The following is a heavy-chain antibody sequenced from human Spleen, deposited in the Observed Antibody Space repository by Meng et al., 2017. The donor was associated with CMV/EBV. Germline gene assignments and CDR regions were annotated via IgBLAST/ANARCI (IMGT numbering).Heavy chain of an antibody. J-gene: IGHJ4*02. Sequence: VSCRASGYTFTSYDINWVRQGNGQGLEWRGWMNTNSGNTGYAQKCQGRVTMTRNTSISTAYMELSSLRSEDTAVYYCARMPGGYADYWGQGTLVTVSS. CDR3: ARMPGGYADY. CDR1: GYTFTSYD. CDR2: MNTNSGNT. V-gene: IGHV1-8*01. D-gene: IGHD2-2*01.